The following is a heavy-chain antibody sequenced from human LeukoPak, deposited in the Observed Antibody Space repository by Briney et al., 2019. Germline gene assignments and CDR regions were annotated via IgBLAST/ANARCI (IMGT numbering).Heavy chain of an antibody. CDR2: IYYSGST. J-gene: IGHJ4*02. CDR1: GGSISSGDYY. Sequence: RSSETLSLTCTVSGGSISSGDYYWSWIRQPPGKGLEWIGYIYYSGSTNYNPSLKSRVTISVDTSKNQFSLKLSSVTAADTAVYYCARLMSTGYSPGGWVDYWGQGTLVTVSS. CDR3: ARLMSTGYSPGGWVDY. D-gene: IGHD6-13*01. V-gene: IGHV4-61*08.